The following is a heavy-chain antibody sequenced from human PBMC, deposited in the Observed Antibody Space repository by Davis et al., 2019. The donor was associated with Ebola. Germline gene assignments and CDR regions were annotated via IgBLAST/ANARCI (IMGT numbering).Heavy chain of an antibody. CDR1: RDIFRRPA. J-gene: IGHJ4*02. V-gene: IGHV1-69*13. D-gene: IGHD3-16*01. Sequence: SSVQVSCQPPRDIFRRPAISWVRQAPGQGLEWMGGIMPILETPNYAQKFQDRITITADESTNTAYMRLSSLRSEDTAVYYCATLFGPHRERDYWGQGTLVTVSS. CDR2: IMPILETP. CDR3: ATLFGPHRERDY.